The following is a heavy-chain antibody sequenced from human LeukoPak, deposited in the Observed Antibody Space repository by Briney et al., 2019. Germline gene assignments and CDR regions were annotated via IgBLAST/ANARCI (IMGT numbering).Heavy chain of an antibody. V-gene: IGHV1-69*05. Sequence: ASVKVSCKASGGTFSSYAISWVRQAPGQGLEWMGGIIPIFGTANYAQKFQGRVTITTDESTSTAYMELSSLRSEDTAVYYCARETRYCSSTSCYTRWFDPWGQGTLVTVSS. J-gene: IGHJ5*02. CDR2: IIPIFGTA. CDR1: GGTFSSYA. CDR3: ARETRYCSSTSCYTRWFDP. D-gene: IGHD2-2*02.